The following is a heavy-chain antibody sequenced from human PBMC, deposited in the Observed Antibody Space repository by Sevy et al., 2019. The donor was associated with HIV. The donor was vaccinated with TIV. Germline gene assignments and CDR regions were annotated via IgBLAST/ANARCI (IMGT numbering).Heavy chain of an antibody. D-gene: IGHD2-2*01. J-gene: IGHJ6*02. CDR1: GFTFSGYL. V-gene: IGHV3-7*03. CDR3: ARDCSSSTCLWGLDV. CDR2: IKKDGSER. Sequence: GGSLRLSCGGSGFTFSGYLMSWVRQAPGKGLEWVANIKKDGSERYYVDSVKGRFTISRDNAKKSLYLQMNSLRTEDTAVYYCARDCSSSTCLWGLDVWGQGTTVTVSS.